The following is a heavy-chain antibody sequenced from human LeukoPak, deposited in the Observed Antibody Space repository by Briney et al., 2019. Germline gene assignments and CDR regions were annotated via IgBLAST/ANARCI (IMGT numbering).Heavy chain of an antibody. CDR1: GFTFSNAW. D-gene: IGHD2-2*02. CDR2: IKSKTDGGTT. CDR3: TTALRHCSSTSCYTIDY. Sequence: GGSLRLSCAASGFTFSNAWMSWVRQAPGKGLEWVGRIKSKTDGGTTDYAAPVKGRFTISRDDSKNTLYLQMNSLKTEDTAVYYCTTALRHCSSTSCYTIDYWGQGTLVTVSP. J-gene: IGHJ4*02. V-gene: IGHV3-15*01.